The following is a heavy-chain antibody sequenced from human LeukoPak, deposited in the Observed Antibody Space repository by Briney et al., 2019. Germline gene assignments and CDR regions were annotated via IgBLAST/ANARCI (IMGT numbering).Heavy chain of an antibody. CDR3: ARDRYYYDSSGYFLFDY. Sequence: SVKVSCKASGGTFSSYAISWVRQAPGQGLEWMGGIIPIFGTANYAQKFQGRVAITADESTSTAYMGLSSLRSEDTAVYYCARDRYYYDSSGYFLFDYWGQGTLVTVSS. D-gene: IGHD3-22*01. CDR2: IIPIFGTA. V-gene: IGHV1-69*01. CDR1: GGTFSSYA. J-gene: IGHJ4*02.